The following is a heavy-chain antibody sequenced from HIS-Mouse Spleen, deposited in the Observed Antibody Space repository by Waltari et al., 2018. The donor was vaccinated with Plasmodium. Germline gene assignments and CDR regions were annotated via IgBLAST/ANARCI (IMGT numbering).Heavy chain of an antibody. Sequence: EVQLVEYGGGLVQPGGSLRLACAASGFTFSSYYLNWVGQAPGKGLEWVSYIRSSSSTIYYADSVKGRFTISRDNAKNSLYLQMNSLRAEDTAVYYCARVNSGSYYWFDPWGQGTLVTVSS. J-gene: IGHJ5*02. V-gene: IGHV3-48*01. CDR2: IRSSSSTI. CDR1: GFTFSSYY. CDR3: ARVNSGSYYWFDP. D-gene: IGHD1-26*01.